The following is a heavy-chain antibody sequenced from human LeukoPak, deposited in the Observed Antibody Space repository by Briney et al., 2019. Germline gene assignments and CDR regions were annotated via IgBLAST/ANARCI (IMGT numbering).Heavy chain of an antibody. Sequence: PSETPSLTCTVSGGSISSYYWSWIRQPPGKGLEWIGYIYYSGSTKYNPSLKSRVTMTIDTSKNQFSLKLSSVTAADTAVYYCARHRGSGSPYFDYWGQGTLVTVSS. CDR3: ARHRGSGSPYFDY. CDR2: IYYSGST. V-gene: IGHV4-59*08. CDR1: GGSISSYY. J-gene: IGHJ4*02. D-gene: IGHD3-10*01.